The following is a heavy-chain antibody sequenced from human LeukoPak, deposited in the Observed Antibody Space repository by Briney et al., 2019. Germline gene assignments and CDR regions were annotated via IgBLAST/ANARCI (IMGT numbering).Heavy chain of an antibody. D-gene: IGHD6-19*01. J-gene: IGHJ4*02. CDR2: ISYDGSNK. Sequence: GGSLRLSCAASGFTFSSYGMHWVRQAPGKGLEWVAVISYDGSNKYYADSVKGRFTISRDNSKNTLYLQMNSLRAEDTAVYYCAKEGSGWGPQSDMVSDGVDYWGQGTLVTVSS. CDR3: AKEGSGWGPQSDMVSDGVDY. V-gene: IGHV3-33*05. CDR1: GFTFSSYG.